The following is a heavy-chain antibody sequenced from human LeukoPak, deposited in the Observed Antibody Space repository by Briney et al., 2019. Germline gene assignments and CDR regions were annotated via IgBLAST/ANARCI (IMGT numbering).Heavy chain of an antibody. D-gene: IGHD3-22*01. J-gene: IGHJ4*02. V-gene: IGHV3-23*01. CDR1: GFPFSSYA. CDR2: VSGSGGST. CDR3: AKLSSGYYRHLDY. Sequence: GGSLRLSCTASGFPFSSYAMSWVRQAPGKGLEWVSAVSGSGGSTYYTDSVKGRFTISRDNSKNTLYLQMNSLRAEDTAIYYCAKLSSGYYRHLDYWGQGTLVTVSS.